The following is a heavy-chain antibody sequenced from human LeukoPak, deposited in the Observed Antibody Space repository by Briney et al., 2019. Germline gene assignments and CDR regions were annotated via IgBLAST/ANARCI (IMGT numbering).Heavy chain of an antibody. Sequence: SETLSLTCTVSGGSISSGDYYWNWIRQPPGKGLEWIGYIYYSRSTSYSPSLKSRLTISVDTSKNQFSLKLSSVTAADTAVCYCARDGYNSGYFDYWGQGTLVTVSS. CDR1: GGSISSGDYY. V-gene: IGHV4-30-4*01. CDR2: IYYSRST. J-gene: IGHJ4*02. D-gene: IGHD5-24*01. CDR3: ARDGYNSGYFDY.